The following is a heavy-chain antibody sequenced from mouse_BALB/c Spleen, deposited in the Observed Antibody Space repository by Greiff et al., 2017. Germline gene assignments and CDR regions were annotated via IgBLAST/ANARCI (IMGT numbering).Heavy chain of an antibody. V-gene: IGHV1-9*01. CDR2: ILPGSGST. J-gene: IGHJ2*01. CDR3: ARDYRYRDYCDY. CDR1: GYTFSSYW. D-gene: IGHD2-14*01. Sequence: QVQLQQSGAELMKPGASVKISCKATGYTFSSYWLAWVKQRPGHGLEWIGEILPGSGSTNYNEKFKGKATFTADTSSNTAYMQLSSLTSEDSAVYYCARDYRYRDYCDYWGQGTTLTVSS.